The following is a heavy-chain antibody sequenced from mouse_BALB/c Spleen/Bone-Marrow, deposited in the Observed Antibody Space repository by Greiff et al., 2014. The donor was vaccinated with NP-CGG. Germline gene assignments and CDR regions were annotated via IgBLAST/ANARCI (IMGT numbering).Heavy chain of an antibody. V-gene: IGHV2-9*02. D-gene: IGHD1-1*01. CDR1: EFSLTSYG. CDR3: ARGGSSRAWFAY. CDR2: IWAGGST. Sequence: ESGPGLVAPSQSLSITCTVSEFSLTSYGVHWVRQPPGKGLEWLGVIWAGGSTNYNSALMSRLSIGKDNSKSQVFLKMNSLQTDGTAMYYCARGGSSRAWFAYWGQGTLVTVSA. J-gene: IGHJ3*01.